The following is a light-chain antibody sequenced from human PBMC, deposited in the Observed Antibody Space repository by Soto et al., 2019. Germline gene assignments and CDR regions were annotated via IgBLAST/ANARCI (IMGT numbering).Light chain of an antibody. V-gene: IGKV3-15*01. Sequence: EIELTQSPGTLSVSPGERATLSCMASQSVSSKLAWYQQKPGQAPRLLIYDASTRATGIPARFSGSGSGTEFTLTISSLQSEDFAVYYCQQYDSWPRTFGQGTKVDIK. CDR1: QSVSSK. J-gene: IGKJ1*01. CDR2: DAS. CDR3: QQYDSWPRT.